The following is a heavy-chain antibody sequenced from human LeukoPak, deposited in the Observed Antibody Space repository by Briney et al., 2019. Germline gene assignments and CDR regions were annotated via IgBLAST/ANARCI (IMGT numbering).Heavy chain of an antibody. V-gene: IGHV3-21*01. Sequence: GGSLRLSCAASGFTFSSYSMNWVRQAPGKGLEWVSSISSSSSYIYYADSVKGRFTISRDNAKNSLYLRMNSLRAEDTAVYYCVRGGIQVSGIDEIDYWGQGTLVTVSS. J-gene: IGHJ4*02. D-gene: IGHD6-19*01. CDR2: ISSSSSYI. CDR3: VRGGIQVSGIDEIDY. CDR1: GFTFSSYS.